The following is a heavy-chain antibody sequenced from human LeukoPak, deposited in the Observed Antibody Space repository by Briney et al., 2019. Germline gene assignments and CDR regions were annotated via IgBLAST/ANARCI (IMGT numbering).Heavy chain of an antibody. CDR1: GYTFTSYG. V-gene: IGHV1-18*01. CDR3: ARGTSSGWYWSYFDY. CDR2: ISAYNGNT. D-gene: IGHD6-19*01. J-gene: IGHJ4*02. Sequence: GASVKVSCKASGYTFTSYGISWVRQAPGQGLEWMGWISAYNGNTNYARKLQGRVTMTTDTSTSTAYMELRSLRSDDTAVYYCARGTSSGWYWSYFDYWGQGTLVTVSS.